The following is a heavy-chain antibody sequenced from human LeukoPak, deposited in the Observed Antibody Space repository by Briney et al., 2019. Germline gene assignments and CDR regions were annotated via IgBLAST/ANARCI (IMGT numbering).Heavy chain of an antibody. Sequence: TGGSLRLSCAASGFTFSIYGFHWVRQAPGKGLEWVAFISDSGGDKWFGDSVKGRFTISRDKSKNTVNLQMSSLRVEDRAVYYCARDGGSERYALDYWGQETLVTVST. V-gene: IGHV3-30*02. D-gene: IGHD3-10*01. CDR1: GFTFSIYG. CDR2: ISDSGGDK. CDR3: ARDGGSERYALDY. J-gene: IGHJ4*02.